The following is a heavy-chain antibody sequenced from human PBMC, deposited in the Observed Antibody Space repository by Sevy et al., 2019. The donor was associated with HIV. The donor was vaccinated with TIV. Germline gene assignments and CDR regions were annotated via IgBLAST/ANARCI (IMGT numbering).Heavy chain of an antibody. D-gene: IGHD3-16*01. CDR3: AKDRTYYDYVWGSHTFDY. CDR1: GFTFSTYA. J-gene: IGHJ4*02. CDR2: ISDSGIDT. V-gene: IGHV3-23*01. Sequence: GGSLRLSCAASGFTFSTYAMSWVRQAPGKGLEWVSLISDSGIDTYYADSVKGRFTISRDDSKNTLYLQMNSLRAEDTAVYYCAKDRTYYDYVWGSHTFDYWGQGTLVTVSS.